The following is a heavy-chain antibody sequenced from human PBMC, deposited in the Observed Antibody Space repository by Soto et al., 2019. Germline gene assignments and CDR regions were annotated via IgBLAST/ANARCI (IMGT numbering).Heavy chain of an antibody. V-gene: IGHV1-8*01. J-gene: IGHJ6*03. Sequence: ASVKVSCKASGYTFTSYDINWVRQATGQGLEWMGWMNPNSGNTGYTQKFQGRVTMTRNTSISTAYMELSSLRSEDTAVYYCAREEEGTVSRYYYYMDVWGKGTTVTVSS. CDR1: GYTFTSYD. D-gene: IGHD4-17*01. CDR3: AREEEGTVSRYYYYMDV. CDR2: MNPNSGNT.